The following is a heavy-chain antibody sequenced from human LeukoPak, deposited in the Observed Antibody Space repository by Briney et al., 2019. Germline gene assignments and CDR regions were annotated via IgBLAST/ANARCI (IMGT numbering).Heavy chain of an antibody. CDR2: IWYDGSQK. D-gene: IGHD1-26*01. Sequence: GGSLRLSCAASGVTFSSNGMHWVRQAPGKGLEWVATIWYDGSQKYYADSVKGRFTISRDNSKNTLYVQMNSLRADDTAVYYCARLVGARGGYFDYWGQGTLVTVSS. CDR3: ARLVGARGGYFDY. J-gene: IGHJ4*02. V-gene: IGHV3-33*01. CDR1: GVTFSSNG.